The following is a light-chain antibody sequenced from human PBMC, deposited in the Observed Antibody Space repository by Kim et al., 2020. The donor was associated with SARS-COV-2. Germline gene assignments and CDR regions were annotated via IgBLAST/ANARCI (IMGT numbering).Light chain of an antibody. Sequence: EIVLTQSPGTLSFSPGERATLSCRASQSVSSNYLAWHQQKPGQAPRLLIYAASSRATGIPDRFSGSGSGTDFALTISRLEPEDFGVYYCQQYAGSPWTFGHGTKVDIK. CDR2: AAS. J-gene: IGKJ1*01. CDR1: QSVSSNY. V-gene: IGKV3-20*01. CDR3: QQYAGSPWT.